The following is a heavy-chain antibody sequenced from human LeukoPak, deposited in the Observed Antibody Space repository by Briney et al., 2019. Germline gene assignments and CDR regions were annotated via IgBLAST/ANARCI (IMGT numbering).Heavy chain of an antibody. CDR1: GYMFTNSW. D-gene: IGHD3-22*01. CDR2: IYPDDSDT. CDR3: ARIQYASSGYVGVTFDY. J-gene: IGHJ4*02. V-gene: IGHV5-51*01. Sequence: LGESLKISCNCSGYMFTNSWIGWGRQLSGIGLGWLWTIYPDDSDTRYSPSFQGRVTISADKSISTAYLLWSSMKASDTAMFYCARIQYASSGYVGVTFDYWGQGTLVTVSS.